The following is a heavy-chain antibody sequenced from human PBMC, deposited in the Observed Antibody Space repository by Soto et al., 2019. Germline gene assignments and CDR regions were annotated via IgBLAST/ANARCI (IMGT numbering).Heavy chain of an antibody. CDR2: ISGSGEST. CDR1: GLTFSNYA. D-gene: IGHD6-13*01. CDR3: AKARFIAAAGPFDY. V-gene: IGHV3-23*01. J-gene: IGHJ4*02. Sequence: GSLRLSCAASGLTFSNYAMNWVRQAPGKGLEWVSAISGSGESTYHADSVKGRFTISRDNSKNTLYLQMNSLRAEDTAVYYCAKARFIAAAGPFDYWGQGTLVTVSS.